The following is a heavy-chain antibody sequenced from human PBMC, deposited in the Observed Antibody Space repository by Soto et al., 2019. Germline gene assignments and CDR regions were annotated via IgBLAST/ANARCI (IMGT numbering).Heavy chain of an antibody. Sequence: SETLSLTCTVSGGSISSYYWSWIRQPPGKGLEWIGYIYYSGSTNYNPSLKSRVTISVDTSKNQFSLKLSSVTAADTAVYYCARHSRRGYHVKFDYWGQGTLVTVSS. D-gene: IGHD5-18*01. J-gene: IGHJ4*02. CDR3: ARHSRRGYHVKFDY. V-gene: IGHV4-59*08. CDR2: IYYSGST. CDR1: GGSISSYY.